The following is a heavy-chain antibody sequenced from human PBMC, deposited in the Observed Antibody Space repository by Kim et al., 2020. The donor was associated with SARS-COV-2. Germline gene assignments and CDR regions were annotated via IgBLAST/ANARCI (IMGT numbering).Heavy chain of an antibody. CDR1: GGSFSGYY. V-gene: IGHV4-34*01. D-gene: IGHD5-12*01. CDR2: INHSGST. Sequence: SETLSLTCAVYGGSFSGYYWSWIRQPPGKGLEWIGEINHSGSTNYNPSLKSRVTISVDTSKNQFSLKLSSVTAADTAVYYCAGPSHDSGYDYDAFDIWGQGTMVTVSS. CDR3: AGPSHDSGYDYDAFDI. J-gene: IGHJ3*02.